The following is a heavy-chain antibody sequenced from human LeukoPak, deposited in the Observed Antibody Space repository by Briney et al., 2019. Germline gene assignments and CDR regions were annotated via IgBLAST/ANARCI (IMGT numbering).Heavy chain of an antibody. J-gene: IGHJ4*02. V-gene: IGHV3-7*01. Sequence: GGSLRLSCAASGFTFSDHWMSWVRQVPGKGLEWVADIKKDGSEKNEVDSAKGRFTISRDNAKNSLYLQMNSLRAEDTAVYYCALNPDYFGSGSFDYWGQGTLVTVSS. D-gene: IGHD3-10*01. CDR3: ALNPDYFGSGSFDY. CDR2: IKKDGSEK. CDR1: GFTFSDHW.